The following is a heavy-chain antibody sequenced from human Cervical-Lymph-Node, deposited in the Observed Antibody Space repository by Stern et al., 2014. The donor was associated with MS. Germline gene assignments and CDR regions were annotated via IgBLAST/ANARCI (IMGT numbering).Heavy chain of an antibody. D-gene: IGHD3-3*01. CDR1: GFTFSSYW. V-gene: IGHV3-74*02. CDR2: INSDGSST. Sequence: VQLVESGGGLVQPGGSLRLSCAASGFTFSSYWMHWVRQAPGKGLVWVSRINSDGSSTSYADSVKGRFTISRDNAKNTLYLQMNSLRAEDTAVYYCARGGGGGITIFGVAPYYYYGMDVWGQGTTVTVSS. CDR3: ARGGGGGITIFGVAPYYYYGMDV. J-gene: IGHJ6*02.